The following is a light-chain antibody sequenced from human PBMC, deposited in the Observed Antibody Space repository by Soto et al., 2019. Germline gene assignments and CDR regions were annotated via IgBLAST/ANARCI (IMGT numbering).Light chain of an antibody. J-gene: IGLJ2*01. CDR1: SSNIGAGYD. Sequence: QSALTQPPSVSGAPGQRVTISCTGSSSNIGAGYDVHWYQQLPGTAPKLLIYGNSNRPSGVPDRFSGSKSGTSASLAITGLQAVDEADYYCQSYDSSLSGRGVFGGGTKVTVL. CDR3: QSYDSSLSGRGV. CDR2: GNS. V-gene: IGLV1-40*01.